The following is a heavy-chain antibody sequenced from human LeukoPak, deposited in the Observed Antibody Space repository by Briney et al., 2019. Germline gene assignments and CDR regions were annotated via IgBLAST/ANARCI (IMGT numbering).Heavy chain of an antibody. CDR3: ATLSSGLVSPFDP. Sequence: PSETLSLTCTVSGGSISSYYWSWIRQPPGKGLEWIGYIYYSRSTNYNPSLKSRVTISVDTSKNQFSLKLSSVTAADTAVYYCATLSSGLVSPFDPWGQGTLVTVSS. CDR1: GGSISSYY. CDR2: IYYSRST. D-gene: IGHD6-19*01. J-gene: IGHJ5*02. V-gene: IGHV4-59*01.